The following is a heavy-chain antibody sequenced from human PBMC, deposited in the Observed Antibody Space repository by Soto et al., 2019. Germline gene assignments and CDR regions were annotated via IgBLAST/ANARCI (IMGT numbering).Heavy chain of an antibody. CDR1: GGSISSGGYS. J-gene: IGHJ4*02. CDR2: IYHSGST. D-gene: IGHD3-10*01. Sequence: QLPLQASGSGLVKPSQTLSLTCAVSGGSISSGGYSWSWIRQPPGKGLEWIGYIYHSGSTYYNPSLKSRVTVSVDRSKNQLSLKLSSVTAADTAVYYCARVPGRWGQGTLGTVSS. CDR3: ARVPGR. V-gene: IGHV4-30-2*01.